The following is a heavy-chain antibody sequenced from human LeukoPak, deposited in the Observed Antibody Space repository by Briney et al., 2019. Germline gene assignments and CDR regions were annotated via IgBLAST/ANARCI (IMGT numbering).Heavy chain of an antibody. CDR1: GFTVSSNY. CDR2: LYGAGAT. D-gene: IGHD3/OR15-3a*01. Sequence: GGSLRLSCAASGFTVSSNYMSWVRQAPGKGLEWVSVLYGAGATYYADSVKGRFIISRHNSNTTLYLQMNSLRAEDTAVYYCARGGTPTFWTGFMDVWGLGTTVTVSS. J-gene: IGHJ6*02. V-gene: IGHV3-53*04. CDR3: ARGGTPTFWTGFMDV.